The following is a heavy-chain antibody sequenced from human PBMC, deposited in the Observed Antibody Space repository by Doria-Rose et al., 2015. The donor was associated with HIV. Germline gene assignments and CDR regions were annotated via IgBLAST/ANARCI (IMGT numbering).Heavy chain of an antibody. V-gene: IGHV4-39*01. CDR1: GGSLASGTPY. J-gene: IGHJ5*02. CDR3: AKQAVNWFDP. D-gene: IGHD6-25*01. CDR2: IYYSGTT. Sequence: QVQLQESGPGLVKPSETLSLTCTVSGGSLASGTPYWDWIRQTPGRGLEWFGTIYYSGTTYYNPSLRARVTISLHTSKTQYSLKLISVTAADTGVYYCAKQAVNWFDPWGQGTLVTVSS.